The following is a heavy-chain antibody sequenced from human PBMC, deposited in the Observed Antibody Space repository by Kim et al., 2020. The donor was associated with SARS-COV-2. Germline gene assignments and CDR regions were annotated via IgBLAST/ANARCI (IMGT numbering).Heavy chain of an antibody. V-gene: IGHV3-33*01. CDR2: IWYDGSNK. Sequence: GGSLRLSCAASGFTFSSYGMHWVRQAPGKGLEWVAVIWYDGSNKYYADSVKGRFTISRDNSKNTLYLQMNSLRAEDTAVYYCARERYKWVGRVDTAMAPDYWGQGTLVTVSS. D-gene: IGHD5-18*01. J-gene: IGHJ4*02. CDR3: ARERYKWVGRVDTAMAPDY. CDR1: GFTFSSYG.